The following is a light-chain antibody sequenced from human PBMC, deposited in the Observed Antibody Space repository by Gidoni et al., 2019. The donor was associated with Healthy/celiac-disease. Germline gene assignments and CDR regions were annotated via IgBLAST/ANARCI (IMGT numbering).Light chain of an antibody. J-gene: IGLJ3*02. CDR1: SSNIENNY. V-gene: IGLV1-51*01. Sequence: QSVLTQPPSVSAAPGQKVTISCSGSSSNIENNYVSWAQQLPGTAPKLLIYDNNKRPSGIPDRFSGSKAGTSATLGITGLQTGDEADYYCATWDSSLSGVFGGGTKLTVL. CDR3: ATWDSSLSGV. CDR2: DNN.